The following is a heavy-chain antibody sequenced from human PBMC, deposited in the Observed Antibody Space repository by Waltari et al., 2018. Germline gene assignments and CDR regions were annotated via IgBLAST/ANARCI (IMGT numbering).Heavy chain of an antibody. Sequence: QVQLQQWGAGLLKPPETLSLTCAVYGGSFTGYYWSWIRQPPGKGLEWIGDINHSGTTYYHPSFQSRVTISLDTSKKQFSLRLSSVTAADTAVYLCARHCPVEMNIRTRWLHPWGQGTLVTVSS. CDR2: INHSGTT. V-gene: IGHV4-34*01. D-gene: IGHD1-20*01. CDR1: GGSFTGYY. J-gene: IGHJ5*02. CDR3: ARHCPVEMNIRTRWLHP.